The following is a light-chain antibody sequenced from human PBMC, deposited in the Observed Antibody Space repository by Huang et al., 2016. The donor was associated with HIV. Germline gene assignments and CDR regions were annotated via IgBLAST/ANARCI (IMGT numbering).Light chain of an antibody. J-gene: IGKJ2*01. V-gene: IGKV3-15*01. CDR1: QSISSN. CDR3: QQYDQWPPGYT. CDR2: GAS. Sequence: EIVMTQSPATLFVSPGERATLSCRASQSISSNLAWYQQNPGQAPRVLIYGASTRASGVPARFSGAGAGTEFTLTISSLQSEDLAVYDCQQYDQWPPGYTFGQGTKL.